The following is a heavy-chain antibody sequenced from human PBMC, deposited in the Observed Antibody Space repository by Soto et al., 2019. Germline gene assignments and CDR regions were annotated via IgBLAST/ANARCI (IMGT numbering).Heavy chain of an antibody. CDR3: ARVHCGGDCRPGEWFYYYGMDV. J-gene: IGHJ6*02. Sequence: QGQLVQSGAEMKTPGASVEVSCKASGYRFVDYYIHWVRQAPGQGLEWMGIINPRGGDSRYAQKFQGRVTMTMDTYTSKVYMDLRSLTSEDTAVYYCARVHCGGDCRPGEWFYYYGMDVWGQGTTVTVSS. V-gene: IGHV1-46*01. CDR1: GYRFVDYY. D-gene: IGHD2-21*01. CDR2: INPRGGDS.